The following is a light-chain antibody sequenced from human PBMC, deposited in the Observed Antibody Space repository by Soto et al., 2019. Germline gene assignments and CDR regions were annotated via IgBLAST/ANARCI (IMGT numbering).Light chain of an antibody. CDR3: GSYASATLI. CDR2: EVT. Sequence: QSVLTQPASVSGSPGQSITISCTGSNSDIGAYYYVSWYQQHPGKTPTLLIYEVTFRPSGVLNRFSGSKSGNTATLTISGLLTEDEAHYYFGSYASATLIFGGGTKLTVL. CDR1: NSDIGAYYY. J-gene: IGLJ2*01. V-gene: IGLV2-14*01.